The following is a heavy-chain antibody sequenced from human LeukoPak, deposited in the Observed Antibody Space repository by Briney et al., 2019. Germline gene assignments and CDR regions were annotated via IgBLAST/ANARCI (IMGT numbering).Heavy chain of an antibody. J-gene: IGHJ4*02. V-gene: IGHV1-18*01. CDR1: GYTFSNYG. D-gene: IGHD2-2*01. CDR2: ISGYNGNT. CDR3: ARGHSSSCRLFDY. Sequence: GASVKVSCNASGYTFSNYGISWVRQAPGQGLEWMGWISGYNGNTDYEQTFQGRVTMTTDTSTNTAYMELTRLMSDDTAVYYCARGHSSSCRLFDYWGQGTLVTVSS.